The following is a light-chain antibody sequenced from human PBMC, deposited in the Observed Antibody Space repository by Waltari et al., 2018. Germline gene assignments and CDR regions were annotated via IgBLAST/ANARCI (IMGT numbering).Light chain of an antibody. V-gene: IGKV1-6*01. CDR3: LQDYIFPLT. J-gene: IGKJ4*01. Sequence: CRESEDIRNDLGWDQQKPGKAPRLLIFAASTLQSGVPSRFSGSGSGTDFTLTISSLQPEDFATYFCLQDYIFPLTFGGGTTVEI. CDR2: AAS. CDR1: EDIRND.